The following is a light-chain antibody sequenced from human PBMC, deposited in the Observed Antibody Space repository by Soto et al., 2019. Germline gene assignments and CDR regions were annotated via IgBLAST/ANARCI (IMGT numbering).Light chain of an antibody. V-gene: IGLV1-40*01. J-gene: IGLJ2*01. CDR2: GNS. CDR3: QSYDSSLSVLVV. CDR1: SSNIGAGYD. Sequence: QSVLTQPPSVSGAPGQRVTISCTGSSSNIGAGYDVHWYQQLPGTAPKLLIYGNSNRPSGVPDRFSGSKSGTSASLAITGLQAEDEADYYCQSYDSSLSVLVVLGGGTKLTVL.